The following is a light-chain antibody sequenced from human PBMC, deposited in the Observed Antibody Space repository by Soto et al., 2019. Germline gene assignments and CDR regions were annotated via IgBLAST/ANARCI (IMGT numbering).Light chain of an antibody. J-gene: IGLJ3*02. CDR3: SSHTSTSTWV. CDR1: TRDVGAYNY. V-gene: IGLV2-14*01. Sequence: QSALSQPASVAGSPGQSITISCTGTTRDVGAYNYVSWYQQHPGKAPKVMIYEVSNRPSGVSNRFSGSKSGNTASLTISGLQAEDEADYYCSSHTSTSTWVFGGGTKLTVL. CDR2: EVS.